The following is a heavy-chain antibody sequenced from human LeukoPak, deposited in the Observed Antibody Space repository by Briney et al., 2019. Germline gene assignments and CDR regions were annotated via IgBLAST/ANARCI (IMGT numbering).Heavy chain of an antibody. Sequence: LETLSLTCTVFGDSLSSSYWSWIRQPPGMGLEWTGYTHYSGSVNYSPSLNSRVTISLDTSKNQVSLKLTSVTAADTAVYYCARVGYFDWFYFDYWGQGTLVTVSS. V-gene: IGHV4-59*01. CDR3: ARVGYFDWFYFDY. D-gene: IGHD3-9*01. CDR2: THYSGSV. J-gene: IGHJ4*02. CDR1: GDSLSSSY.